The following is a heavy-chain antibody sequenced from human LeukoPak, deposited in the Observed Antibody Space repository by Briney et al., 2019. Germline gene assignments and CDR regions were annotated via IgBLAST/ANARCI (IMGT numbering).Heavy chain of an antibody. V-gene: IGHV4-39*07. J-gene: IGHJ4*02. Sequence: SETLSLTCTVSGGPISSSSYYWGWIRQPPGKGLEWIGSIYYSGSTYYNPSLKSRVTISVDTSKNQFSLKLSSVTAADTAVYYCARDRSVTAIVFDYWGQGTLVTVSS. D-gene: IGHD2-21*02. CDR3: ARDRSVTAIVFDY. CDR2: IYYSGST. CDR1: GGPISSSSYY.